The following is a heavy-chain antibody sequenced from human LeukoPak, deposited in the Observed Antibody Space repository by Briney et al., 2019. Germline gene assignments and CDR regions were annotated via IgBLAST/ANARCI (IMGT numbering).Heavy chain of an antibody. J-gene: IGHJ2*01. D-gene: IGHD3-3*01. CDR1: GFSVSSNY. CDR2: ISSSGSTI. Sequence: GGSLRLSCVVSGFSVSSNYMSWVRQAPGKGLEWVSYISSSGSTIYYADSVKGRFTISRDNAKNSLYLQMNSLRAEDTAVYYCARDGFLRAYWYFDLWGRGTLVTVSS. CDR3: ARDGFLRAYWYFDL. V-gene: IGHV3-11*01.